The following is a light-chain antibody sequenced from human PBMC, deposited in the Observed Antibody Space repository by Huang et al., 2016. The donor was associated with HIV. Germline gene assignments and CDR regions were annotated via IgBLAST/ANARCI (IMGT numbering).Light chain of an antibody. J-gene: IGKJ2*01. CDR2: RAC. Sequence: DIQMTQSPSTLSASVGACVTITCRASQNINTWLAWYQQKPGKAPDLLIYRACSLQVGVQSRFTGMGSGTEFTLTIASLQPDDLGPYYCQQYNTYLYTFGQGTKLEI. CDR1: QNINTW. CDR3: QQYNTYLYT. V-gene: IGKV1-5*03.